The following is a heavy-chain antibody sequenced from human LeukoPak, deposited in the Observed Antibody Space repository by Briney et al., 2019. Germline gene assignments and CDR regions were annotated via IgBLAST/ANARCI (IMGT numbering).Heavy chain of an antibody. Sequence: ASVKVSCKASGYTFTSYGISWVRQAPGQGPEWMGWISAYNGNTNYAQKFQGRVTMTTDTSTSTAYMELRSLRSDDTAVYYCARPRTGLVPYYFDYWGQGTLVTVSS. J-gene: IGHJ4*02. CDR3: ARPRTGLVPYYFDY. CDR2: ISAYNGNT. CDR1: GYTFTSYG. V-gene: IGHV1-18*01. D-gene: IGHD6-19*01.